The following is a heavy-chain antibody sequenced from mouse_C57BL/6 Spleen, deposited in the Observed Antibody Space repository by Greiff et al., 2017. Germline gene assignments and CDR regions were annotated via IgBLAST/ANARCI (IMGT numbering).Heavy chain of an antibody. CDR1: GYTFTNYW. J-gene: IGHJ2*01. CDR2: IYPGGGYT. V-gene: IGHV1-63*01. CDR3: ARSPGYYFDY. Sequence: VHLVESGAELVRPGTSVKMSCKASGYTFTNYWIGWAKQRPGHGLEWIGDIYPGGGYTNYNEKFKGKATLTADKSSSTAYMQFSSLTSEDSAIYYCARSPGYYFDYWGQGTTLTVSS.